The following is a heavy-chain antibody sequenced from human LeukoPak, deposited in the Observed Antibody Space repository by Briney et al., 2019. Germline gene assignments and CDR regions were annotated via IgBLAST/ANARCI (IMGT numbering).Heavy chain of an antibody. J-gene: IGHJ6*02. CDR3: AREPLIGEYYYGMDV. CDR2: IYYSGST. CDR1: GGSISSYY. V-gene: IGHV4-59*01. D-gene: IGHD3-10*01. Sequence: PSETLSLTCTVSGGSISSYYWSWIRQPPGKGLEWIGYIYYSGSTNYNPSLKSRVTISVDTSKNQFSLKLSSVTAADTAVYYCAREPLIGEYYYGMDVWGQGTTVTVSS.